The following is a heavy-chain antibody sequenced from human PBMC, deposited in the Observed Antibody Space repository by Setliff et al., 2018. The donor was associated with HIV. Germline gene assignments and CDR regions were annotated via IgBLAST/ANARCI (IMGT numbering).Heavy chain of an antibody. D-gene: IGHD3-10*01. V-gene: IGHV3-74*01. CDR2: IDGSSS. CDR1: GFTFRNYW. Sequence: GGSLRLSCAASGFTFRNYWMHWVRQAPGKGLVWVSRIDGSSSDYADSVKGRFTISRDNAKDTLSLQMNRLRADDTALYYCARVWFGNIEALPHWGQGTLVTVSS. J-gene: IGHJ4*02. CDR3: ARVWFGNIEALPH.